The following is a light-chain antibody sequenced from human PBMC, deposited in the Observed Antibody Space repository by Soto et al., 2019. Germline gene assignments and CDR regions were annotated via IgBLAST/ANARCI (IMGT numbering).Light chain of an antibody. V-gene: IGLV2-23*01. CDR1: SSDVGSYNL. CDR3: CSYAGTSSWV. J-gene: IGLJ3*02. CDR2: EAT. Sequence: QSALTQPASVSGSPGQSITISCTGTSSDVGSYNLVSWYQQHPAKAPKLMIFEATKRPSGVPPRFSGSKSGNTASLTISGLQAEDEADYYCCSYAGTSSWVFGGGTKVTVL.